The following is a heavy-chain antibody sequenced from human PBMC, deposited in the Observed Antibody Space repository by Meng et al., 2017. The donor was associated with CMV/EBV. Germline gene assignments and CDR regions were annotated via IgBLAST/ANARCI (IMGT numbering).Heavy chain of an antibody. CDR1: GFTFSSYW. Sequence: GGSLRLSCAASGFTFSSYWMHWVRQAPGKGLVWVSRINSDGSSTSYADSVKGRFTISRDNAKNSLYLQMNSLRAEDTAVYYCAREGKKGPAFDIWGQGTMVTVSS. CDR2: INSDGSST. CDR3: AREGKKGPAFDI. V-gene: IGHV3-74*01. J-gene: IGHJ3*02.